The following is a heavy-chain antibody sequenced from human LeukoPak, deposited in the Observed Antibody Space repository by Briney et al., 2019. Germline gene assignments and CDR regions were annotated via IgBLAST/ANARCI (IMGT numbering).Heavy chain of an antibody. D-gene: IGHD2-15*01. J-gene: IGHJ4*02. CDR2: IYPGDSDT. CDR3: ARSCSGGSCYNAFDY. V-gene: IGHV5-51*01. CDR1: GYSFTSYW. Sequence: RGESLKISCKGSGYSFTSYWIGWVRQMPGKGLEWMGNIYPGDSDTRYSPSFQGQVTISADKSISTAYLQWSSLKASDTAMYYCARSCSGGSCYNAFDYCGQGTLVTVSS.